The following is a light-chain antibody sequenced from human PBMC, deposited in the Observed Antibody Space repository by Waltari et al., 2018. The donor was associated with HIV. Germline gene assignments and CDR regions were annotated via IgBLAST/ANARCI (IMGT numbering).Light chain of an antibody. Sequence: EIVLTQSPGTLSWSPGGRATLSCRTSQSLRSSYVAGYQKKPGQAPRLLIYGASNRATGIPDTFSGSGSGTDFTLTISRLEPEDFGEYYCQNSGRSPLTFGGGTKVEIK. J-gene: IGKJ4*01. CDR3: QNSGRSPLT. V-gene: IGKV3-20*01. CDR2: GAS. CDR1: QSLRSSY.